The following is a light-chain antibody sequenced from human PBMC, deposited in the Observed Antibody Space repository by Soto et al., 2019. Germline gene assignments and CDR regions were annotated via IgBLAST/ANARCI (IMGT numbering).Light chain of an antibody. CDR2: TAS. Sequence: DIQMTHSPSTLSASVGDRVTITCRASQSISSWLAWYQQKPGKAPKLLIYTASSLESGVPSRFSGSGSGTEFTLTSSSLPPDDVATYYCHQYNSYSTFGQGTKVDIK. J-gene: IGKJ1*01. CDR1: QSISSW. CDR3: HQYNSYST. V-gene: IGKV1-5*03.